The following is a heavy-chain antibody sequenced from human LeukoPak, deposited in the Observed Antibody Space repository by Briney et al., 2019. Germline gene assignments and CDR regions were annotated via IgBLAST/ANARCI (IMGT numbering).Heavy chain of an antibody. J-gene: IGHJ4*02. Sequence: GGSLRLSCAASGFIVSTNYMNWVRQAPGKGLEWVSSISSSSSYIYYADSVKGRFTISRDNAKNSLYLQMNSLRVEETAVYYCARAPTFSGWFDYWGQGTLVTVSS. V-gene: IGHV3-21*01. CDR2: ISSSSSYI. CDR1: GFIVSTNY. D-gene: IGHD6-19*01. CDR3: ARAPTFSGWFDY.